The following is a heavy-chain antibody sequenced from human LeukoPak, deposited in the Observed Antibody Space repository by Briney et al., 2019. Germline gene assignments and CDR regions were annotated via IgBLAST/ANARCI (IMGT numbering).Heavy chain of an antibody. J-gene: IGHJ4*02. CDR1: GDSISSRSYY. V-gene: IGHV4-39*01. CDR2: IYYDGTT. Sequence: PSETLSLTCAVSGDSISSRSYYWGWIRQPPGKNLEWIGSIYYDGTTYYNPSLKSRITLSTDSSKNQFSLSLNSVTAADTAVYYCARHSGSWVNPSDFWGQGTLVTVSS. D-gene: IGHD6-13*01. CDR3: ARHSGSWVNPSDF.